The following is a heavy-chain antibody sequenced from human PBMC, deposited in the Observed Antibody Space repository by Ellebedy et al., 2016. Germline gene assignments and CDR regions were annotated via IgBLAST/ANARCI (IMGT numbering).Heavy chain of an antibody. D-gene: IGHD3-3*01. J-gene: IGHJ4*02. V-gene: IGHV3-30*03. CDR1: GFTFSSYG. Sequence: GESLKISCAASGFTFSSYGMHWVRQAPGKGLEWVAVISYDGSNKYYADSVKGRFTISRDNSKNTLYLQMNSLRAEDTAVYYCAREPNTIFGVVNKLDYWGQGTLVTVSS. CDR2: ISYDGSNK. CDR3: AREPNTIFGVVNKLDY.